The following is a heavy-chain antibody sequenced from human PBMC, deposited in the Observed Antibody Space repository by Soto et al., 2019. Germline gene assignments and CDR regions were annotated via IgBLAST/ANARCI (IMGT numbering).Heavy chain of an antibody. J-gene: IGHJ4*02. D-gene: IGHD3-22*01. CDR2: IIPIFGTA. CDR3: ARGGNAYYYDSSGYYHFDY. CDR1: GGTFSSYA. Sequence: ASVKVSCKASGGTFSSYAISWVRQAPGQGLEWMGGIIPIFGTANYAQKFQGRVTITADESTSTAYMELSSLRSEDTAVYYCARGGNAYYYDSSGYYHFDYWGQGPLVTVSS. V-gene: IGHV1-69*13.